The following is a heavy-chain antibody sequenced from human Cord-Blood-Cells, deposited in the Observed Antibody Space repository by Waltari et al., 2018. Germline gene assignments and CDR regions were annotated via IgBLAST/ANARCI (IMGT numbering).Heavy chain of an antibody. D-gene: IGHD1-26*01. CDR1: GFTFSSYA. CDR3: AGGSYYFYY. CDR2: ISYDGSNK. Sequence: QVQLVESGGGVVQPGRSLRLSCAASGFTFSSYAMHWVRQAPGKWLEWGAVISYDGSNKYYADSVEGRFTISRDNSKNTLYLQMNSLRAEDTAVYYCAGGSYYFYYWGQGTLVTVSS. J-gene: IGHJ4*02. V-gene: IGHV3-30-3*01.